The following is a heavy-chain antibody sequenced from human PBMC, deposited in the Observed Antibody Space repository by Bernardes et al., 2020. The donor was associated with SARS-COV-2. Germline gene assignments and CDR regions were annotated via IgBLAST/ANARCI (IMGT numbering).Heavy chain of an antibody. J-gene: IGHJ5*02. D-gene: IGHD3-3*01. CDR2: IYHSGST. CDR3: ASDETAFGVVPSRFDP. CDR1: GYSISSGYY. Sequence: SETLSLTCAVSGYSISSGYYWGWIRQPPGKGLEWIGSIYHSGSTYYNPSLKSRVTISVDTSKNQFSLKLSSVTAADTAVYYCASDETAFGVVPSRFDPWGQGTLVTVSS. V-gene: IGHV4-38-2*01.